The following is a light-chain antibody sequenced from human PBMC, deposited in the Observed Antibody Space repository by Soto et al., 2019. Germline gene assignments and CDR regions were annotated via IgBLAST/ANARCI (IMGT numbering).Light chain of an antibody. CDR1: QSVRSNY. CDR2: GAS. CDR3: PQNGISPGT. Sequence: EIVLTQSPGTLSLSPGERATLSCRASQSVRSNYLAWYQQKPGQAPSLLIYGASTRATGIPDRFSGSGSGTDFPLTIPRTEPENFAVYLCPQNGISPGTFCQGNKPEIK. V-gene: IGKV3-20*01. J-gene: IGKJ2*01.